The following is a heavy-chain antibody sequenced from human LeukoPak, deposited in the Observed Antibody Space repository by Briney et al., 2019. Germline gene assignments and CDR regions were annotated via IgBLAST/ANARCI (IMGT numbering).Heavy chain of an antibody. D-gene: IGHD5-18*01. J-gene: IGHJ4*02. V-gene: IGHV3-30*18. CDR1: GFTFSSYG. CDR2: ISYDGSNK. CDR3: AKDTVPIQLWSLFDY. Sequence: GGSLRLSCAASGFTFSSYGMHWVRQAPGKGLEWVAVISYDGSNKYYADSVKGRFTISRDNSKNTLYLQMNSLRAEDTAVYYCAKDTVPIQLWSLFDYWGQGTLVTVSS.